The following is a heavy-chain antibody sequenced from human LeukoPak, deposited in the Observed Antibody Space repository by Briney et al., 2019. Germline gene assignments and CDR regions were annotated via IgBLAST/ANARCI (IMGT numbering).Heavy chain of an antibody. CDR3: ASLPAAMQAAFGI. Sequence: SGTLSLTCAVSGGSISSSNWWSWVRQPPGKGLEWIGEIYHSGSTNYNPSLKSRVTISVDKSKNQFSLKLSSVTAADTAVYYCASLPAAMQAAFGIWGQGTMVTVSS. CDR1: GGSISSSNW. D-gene: IGHD2-2*01. CDR2: IYHSGST. V-gene: IGHV4-4*02. J-gene: IGHJ3*02.